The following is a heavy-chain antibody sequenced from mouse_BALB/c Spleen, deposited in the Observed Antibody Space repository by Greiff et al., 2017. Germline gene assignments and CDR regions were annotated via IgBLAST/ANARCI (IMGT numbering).Heavy chain of an antibody. Sequence: QVQLKESGPGLVAPSQSLSITCTVSGFSLTGYGVNWVRQPPGKGLEWLGMIWGDGSTDYNSALKSRLSISKDNSKSQVFLKMNRLQTDDTARYYCAREGYYRYGGAFDYWGQGTTLTVSS. CDR2: IWGDGST. J-gene: IGHJ2*01. V-gene: IGHV2-6-7*01. CDR3: AREGYYRYGGAFDY. D-gene: IGHD2-14*01. CDR1: GFSLTGYG.